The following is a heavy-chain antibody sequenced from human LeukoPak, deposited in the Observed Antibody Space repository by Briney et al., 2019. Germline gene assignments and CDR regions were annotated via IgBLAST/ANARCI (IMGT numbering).Heavy chain of an antibody. CDR1: GFTMSNCW. CDR2: INSDGSST. CDR3: ASTLSSSPH. D-gene: IGHD6-6*01. J-gene: IGHJ4*02. V-gene: IGHV3-74*01. Sequence: PGGSLRLSCSASGFTMSNCWMTWVRQAPGKGLVWVSRINSDGSSTNYADSVKGRFTISRDNAKNTLYLQMNSLRAEDTAVYYCASTLSSSPHWGRGTLVTVSS.